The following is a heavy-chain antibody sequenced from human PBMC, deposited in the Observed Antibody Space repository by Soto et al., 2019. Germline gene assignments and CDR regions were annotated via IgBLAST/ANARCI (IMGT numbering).Heavy chain of an antibody. D-gene: IGHD4-17*01. CDR2: INRYNGVT. CDR1: GYTLSNNYG. V-gene: IGHV1-18*01. Sequence: QVQLVQSGAEVKNPGASVKVSCRASGYTLSNNYGISWVRQAPVQGLEWMGWINRYNGVTNNARKFQARVTLTTDASTTTAYMELRSLRSDDTAIYYCARDRQNYGSLDYWGQGTLVTVSS. J-gene: IGHJ4*02. CDR3: ARDRQNYGSLDY.